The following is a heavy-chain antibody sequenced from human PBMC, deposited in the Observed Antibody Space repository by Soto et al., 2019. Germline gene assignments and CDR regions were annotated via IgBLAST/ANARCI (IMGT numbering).Heavy chain of an antibody. Sequence: QVQLVESGGGLVKPGGSLRLSCAASGFTFSDYYMTWIRQAPGKGLEWLSYISSSSNYTNYADSVKGRFTISRDNAKNSLYLQMNSLRADDTAMYYCARLDGGVLQWFGEAGDWFDPWGQGTLVTVSS. V-gene: IGHV3-11*05. CDR2: ISSSSNYT. D-gene: IGHD3-10*01. J-gene: IGHJ5*02. CDR1: GFTFSDYY. CDR3: ARLDGGVLQWFGEAGDWFDP.